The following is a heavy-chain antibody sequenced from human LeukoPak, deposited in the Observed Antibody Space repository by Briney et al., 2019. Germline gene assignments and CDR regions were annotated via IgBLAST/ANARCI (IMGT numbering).Heavy chain of an antibody. D-gene: IGHD3-16*01. CDR1: GYSFTNYW. Sequence: ESLQISCRGSGYSFTNYWIGWVRQLPGKGLEWMGILYPGDSNIRYSPSLQGQVTISADKSISTAYLQCSSLKASDTAMYYCARGRGRQATDAFDIWGQGTMVTVSS. V-gene: IGHV5-51*01. J-gene: IGHJ3*02. CDR3: ARGRGRQATDAFDI. CDR2: LYPGDSNI.